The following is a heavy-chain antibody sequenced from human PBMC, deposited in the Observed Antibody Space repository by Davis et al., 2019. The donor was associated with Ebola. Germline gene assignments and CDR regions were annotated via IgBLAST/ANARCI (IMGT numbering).Heavy chain of an antibody. V-gene: IGHV4-59*11. Sequence: PSETLSLTCTVSGGSISSHYWSWIRQPPGKGLEWIGYIYYSGSTNYNPSLKSRVSISVDTSKTQFSLKLSSVTAADTAVYYCAREKDYYYHGLDVWGQGTTVTVSS. D-gene: IGHD2-15*01. CDR1: GGSISSHY. J-gene: IGHJ6*02. CDR2: IYYSGST. CDR3: AREKDYYYHGLDV.